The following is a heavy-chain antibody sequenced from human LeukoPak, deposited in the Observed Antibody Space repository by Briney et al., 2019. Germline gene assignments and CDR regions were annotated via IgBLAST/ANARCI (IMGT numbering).Heavy chain of an antibody. V-gene: IGHV4-59*01. CDR3: ARVVMITFYYMDV. D-gene: IGHD3-16*01. J-gene: IGHJ6*03. CDR2: IYYSGST. Sequence: PSETLSLTCTVSGGSISSYYWSWIRQPPGKGLEWIGYIYYSGSTNYNPSLKSRVTISVDTSKNQFSLKLSSVTAADTAVYYCARVVMITFYYMDVWGKGTTVTVSS. CDR1: GGSISSYY.